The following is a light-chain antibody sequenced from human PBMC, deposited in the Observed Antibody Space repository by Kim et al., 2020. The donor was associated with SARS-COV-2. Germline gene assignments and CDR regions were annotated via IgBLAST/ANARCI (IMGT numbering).Light chain of an antibody. CDR2: LKSDGSH. Sequence: SVKLTCTLSSGTSSYAIAWHQQQPEKGPRDLMKLKSDGSHSKGDGIPDRFSGSSSGAERYLTISSLQSEDEADYYCQTWGTGIRGVFGGGTQLTVL. J-gene: IGLJ3*02. CDR1: SGTSSYA. CDR3: QTWGTGIRGV. V-gene: IGLV4-69*01.